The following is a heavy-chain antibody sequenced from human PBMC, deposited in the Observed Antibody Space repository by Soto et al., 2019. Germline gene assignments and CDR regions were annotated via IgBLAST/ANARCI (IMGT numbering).Heavy chain of an antibody. Sequence: QVQLQESGPGLVKPSQTLSLTCTVSGGSISSGGYYWSWIRQHPGKGLEWIVYIYYSGSTYYNPSRMSRVTISVDTSKNQFSLKLRSVTAADTAVYYCAREGTVTIGFDYWGQGTLVTVSS. J-gene: IGHJ4*02. CDR3: AREGTVTIGFDY. V-gene: IGHV4-31*03. CDR2: IYYSGST. D-gene: IGHD4-17*01. CDR1: GGSISSGGYY.